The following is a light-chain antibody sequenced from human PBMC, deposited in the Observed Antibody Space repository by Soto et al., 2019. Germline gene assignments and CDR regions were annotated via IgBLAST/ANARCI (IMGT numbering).Light chain of an antibody. J-gene: IGLJ1*01. CDR3: AAWNDRLNGPNYV. Sequence: QSVLTQPPSVSGTPGQTVTISCSGSTSNIGTNSVNWYQQLPGTAPKLLISSNNQRPSGVPDRFSGSRSGTSASLAISGLQSEDEGDYYCAAWNDRLNGPNYVFGTGTKLTVL. V-gene: IGLV1-44*01. CDR2: SNN. CDR1: TSNIGTNS.